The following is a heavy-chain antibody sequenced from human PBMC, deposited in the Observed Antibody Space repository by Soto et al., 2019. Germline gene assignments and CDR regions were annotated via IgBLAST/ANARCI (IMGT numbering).Heavy chain of an antibody. V-gene: IGHV4-31*03. D-gene: IGHD4-17*01. CDR1: GGSISSGGYY. J-gene: IGHJ3*02. Sequence: PSETLSLTCTVSGGSISSGGYYWSWLREHPGKGLEWIGYIYYSGSTYYNPSLKSRVTISVDPSKNQFSLKLSSVTAADTAVYYCAGDSDDYGGNPNAFDIWGQGTMVT. CDR2: IYYSGST. CDR3: AGDSDDYGGNPNAFDI.